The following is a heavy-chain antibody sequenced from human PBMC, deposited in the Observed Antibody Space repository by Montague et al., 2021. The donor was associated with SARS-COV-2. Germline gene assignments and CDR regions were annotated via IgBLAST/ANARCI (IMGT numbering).Heavy chain of an antibody. CDR3: AGGLGAKGFDY. CDR1: GDSISSFN. CDR2: MSSSGST. J-gene: IGHJ4*02. V-gene: IGHV4-59*01. D-gene: IGHD3-16*01. Sequence: SETLSLTCTVSGDSISSFNWSWIRQPPGKGLEWIAYMSSSGSTNXNPSLKSRVTISVDTPKNQFSLKLTSMTAADTAVFYCAGGLGAKGFDYWGQGTLVTVSS.